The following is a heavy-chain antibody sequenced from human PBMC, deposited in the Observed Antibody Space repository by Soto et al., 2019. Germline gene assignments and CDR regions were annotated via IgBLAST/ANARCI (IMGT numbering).Heavy chain of an antibody. CDR1: GFTFSSYA. V-gene: IGHV3-23*01. Sequence: EVQLLESGGGLVQPGGSLRLSCAASGFTFSSYATTWVRQAPGKGLEWVSGIRGIGGGTFYADSVKGRFTISRDNSKNTLYLQMNGLRAEDTAVYYCAKVGSNGCSGCFDLWGRGTLVTVSS. CDR2: IRGIGGGT. D-gene: IGHD6-19*01. CDR3: AKVGSNGCSGCFDL. J-gene: IGHJ2*01.